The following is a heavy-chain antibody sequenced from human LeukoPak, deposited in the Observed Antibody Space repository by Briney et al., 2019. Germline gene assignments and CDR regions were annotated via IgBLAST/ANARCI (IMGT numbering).Heavy chain of an antibody. CDR1: GFTFSSYE. Sequence: GGSLRLSCAASGFTFSSYEMNWVRQAPGKGLEWVSYISSSGSTIYYADSVKGRFTISRDNSKNTLYLQMNSLRAEDTAVYYCAKDRSLENPKWYFDYWGQGTLVTVSS. D-gene: IGHD1-1*01. CDR3: AKDRSLENPKWYFDY. V-gene: IGHV3-48*03. CDR2: ISSSGSTI. J-gene: IGHJ4*02.